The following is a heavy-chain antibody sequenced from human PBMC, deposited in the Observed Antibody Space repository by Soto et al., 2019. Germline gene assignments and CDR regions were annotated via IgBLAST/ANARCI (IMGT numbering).Heavy chain of an antibody. CDR1: RYTFTTYG. Sequence: ASAKVSCKESRYTFTTYGISSLRQANGQGLEWMGWISGYNGNTNYAQKFQGRVTMTTDTSTRTAYMELRSLRSADTAVYYCAKGYTYGYGEYWGLGTLVTVSS. CDR2: ISGYNGNT. D-gene: IGHD5-18*01. J-gene: IGHJ4*02. V-gene: IGHV1-18*01. CDR3: AKGYTYGYGEY.